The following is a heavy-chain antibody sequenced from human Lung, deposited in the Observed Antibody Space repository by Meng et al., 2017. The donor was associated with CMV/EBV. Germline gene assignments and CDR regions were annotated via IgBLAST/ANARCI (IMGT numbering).Heavy chain of an antibody. D-gene: IGHD3-9*01. J-gene: IGHJ4*02. V-gene: IGHV1-2*02. CDR1: GYTYTEHY. Sequence: SCKAAGYTYTEHYCHWVRQAPGQGLEWMGWIYPNSGGTHYAQKFQGRLTVTTDTSISTGYMELSSLGSDDTAVYYCARDNDWGPDYWGQGTLVTVSS. CDR3: ARDNDWGPDY. CDR2: IYPNSGGT.